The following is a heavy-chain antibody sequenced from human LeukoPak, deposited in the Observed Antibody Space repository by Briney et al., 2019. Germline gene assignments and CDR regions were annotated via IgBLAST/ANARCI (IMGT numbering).Heavy chain of an antibody. V-gene: IGHV3-43*01. CDR2: ISWDGGST. CDR3: AKGPSYYYYMDV. J-gene: IGHJ6*03. CDR1: GFTFDDYT. Sequence: GGSLRLSCAASGFTFDDYTMHWVRQAPGKGLEWVSLISWDGGSTYYADSVKGRFTISRANSKNSLYLQMNSLRTEDTALYYCAKGPSYYYYMDVWGKGTTVTVSS.